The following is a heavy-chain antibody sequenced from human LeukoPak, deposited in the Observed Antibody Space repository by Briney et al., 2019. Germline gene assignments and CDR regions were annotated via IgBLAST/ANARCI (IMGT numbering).Heavy chain of an antibody. CDR2: IYYSGST. Sequence: KLSETLSLTCTVSGGSISSYYWSWIRQPPGKGLEWIGYIYYSGSTNYNPSLKSRVTISVDTSKNQFSLKLSSVTAADTAVYYCASTPTLTIFGVVHPPWFDPWGQGTLVTVSS. CDR3: ASTPTLTIFGVVHPPWFDP. CDR1: GGSISSYY. J-gene: IGHJ5*02. V-gene: IGHV4-59*01. D-gene: IGHD3-3*01.